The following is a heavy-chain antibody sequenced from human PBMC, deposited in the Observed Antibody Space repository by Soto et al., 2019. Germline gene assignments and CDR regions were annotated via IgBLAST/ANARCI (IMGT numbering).Heavy chain of an antibody. J-gene: IGHJ4*02. Sequence: PGGSLRLSCAASGFTFSNAWMSWVRQAPGKGLEWVGRIKSNTDDGTRDCAAPVKDRFTNSIDDSKNTLYLQMNSLKTDDTAVYYCTTPSSRCDHWGQGTLVTVSS. V-gene: IGHV3-15*01. D-gene: IGHD6-13*01. CDR3: TTPSSRCDH. CDR2: IKSNTDDGTR. CDR1: GFTFSNAW.